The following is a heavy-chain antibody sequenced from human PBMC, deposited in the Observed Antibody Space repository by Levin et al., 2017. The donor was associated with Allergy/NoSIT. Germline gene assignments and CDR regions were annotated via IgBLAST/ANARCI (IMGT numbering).Heavy chain of an antibody. D-gene: IGHD5-24*01. V-gene: IGHV3-23*01. CDR2: ISGSGGST. J-gene: IGHJ3*02. Sequence: LSLTCAASGFTFSSYAMSWVRQAPGKGLEWVSAISGSGGSTYYADSVKGRFTISRDNSKNTLYLQMNSLRAEDTAVYYCAKTAEMGGGRAFDIWGQGTMVTVSS. CDR1: GFTFSSYA. CDR3: AKTAEMGGGRAFDI.